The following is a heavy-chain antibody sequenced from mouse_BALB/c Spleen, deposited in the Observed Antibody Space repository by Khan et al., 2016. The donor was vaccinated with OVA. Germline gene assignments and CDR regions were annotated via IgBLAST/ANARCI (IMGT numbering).Heavy chain of an antibody. Sequence: VQLKESGAELVKPGASVKLSCTASGFNIKDTYLHWVKQRPEQGLEWIGRIAPATGNTQYDPKFKGKATITSDTSSNTSYLQFNSLTSEDTADNYCARPSYDPRDFEVWGEGTTVTVSS. V-gene: IGHV14-3*02. CDR3: ARPSYDPRDFEV. CDR2: IAPATGNT. J-gene: IGHJ1*01. CDR1: GFNIKDTY. D-gene: IGHD2-3*01.